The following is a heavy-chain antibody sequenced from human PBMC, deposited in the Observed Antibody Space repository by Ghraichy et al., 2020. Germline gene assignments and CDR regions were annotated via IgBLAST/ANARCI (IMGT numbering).Heavy chain of an antibody. D-gene: IGHD4-17*01. Sequence: LKWIGYIHHSGTTSYSPSLKSRLTISLDTSNKQFSLKLTSVNASDTAVYYCARVWAYDFGAWDAFDIWGLGTMVTVSS. J-gene: IGHJ3*02. CDR2: IHHSGTT. CDR3: ARVWAYDFGAWDAFDI. V-gene: IGHV4-30-4*05.